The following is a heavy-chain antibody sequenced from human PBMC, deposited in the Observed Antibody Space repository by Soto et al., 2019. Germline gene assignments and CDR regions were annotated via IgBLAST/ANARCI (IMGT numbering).Heavy chain of an antibody. J-gene: IGHJ6*02. CDR2: IYYSGST. CDR1: GCSISSYY. V-gene: IGHV4-59*01. CDR3: ARVSPNWVTHHYYYYGMDV. D-gene: IGHD3-16*01. Sequence: SETLSLTCPVSGCSISSYYWSWIRQPPGKGLEWIGYIYYSGSTNYNPSLKSRVTISVDTSKNQFSLKLSSVTAADTAVYYCARVSPNWVTHHYYYYGMDVWGQGTTVTVSS.